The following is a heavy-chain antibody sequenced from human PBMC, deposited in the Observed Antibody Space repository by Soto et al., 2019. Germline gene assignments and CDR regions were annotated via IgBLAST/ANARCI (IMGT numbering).Heavy chain of an antibody. CDR3: ARGTRITIFGVVPLGYYYGMDV. D-gene: IGHD3-3*01. CDR2: IYYSGST. J-gene: IGHJ6*02. Sequence: PSETLSLTCTVSGGSISGSSDYWGWIRQPPGKGLEWIARIYYSGSTYYNPSLKSRVTISVDTSKNQLSLKLSSVTAADTAVYYCARGTRITIFGVVPLGYYYGMDVWGQGTTVTVSS. V-gene: IGHV4-39*07. CDR1: GGSISGSSDY.